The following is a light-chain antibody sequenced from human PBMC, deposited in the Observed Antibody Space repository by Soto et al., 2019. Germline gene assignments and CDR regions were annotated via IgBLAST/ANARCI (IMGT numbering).Light chain of an antibody. CDR1: RSVTGY. J-gene: IGKJ4*01. Sequence: EIVLTQSPATLSLSPGERATLSCRASRSVTGYVAWYQQKPGQAPRLLIYDASSRATGVPARFSGSGSGTDFTLTITSLEPEDFAVYYCQQRSDWPSTFGGGTKVEI. V-gene: IGKV3-11*01. CDR2: DAS. CDR3: QQRSDWPST.